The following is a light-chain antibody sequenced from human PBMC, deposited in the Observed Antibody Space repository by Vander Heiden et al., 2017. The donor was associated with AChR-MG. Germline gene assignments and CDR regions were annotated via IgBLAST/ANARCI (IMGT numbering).Light chain of an antibody. CDR1: SSNVGSNY. Sequence: QSVLTQPPSASGTPGQRVTISCSGSSSNVGSNYVYWYQQVPGTAPKLLIYRSNQRPSGVSDRFSGSKSGTSASLVISGLRTEDEADYYCTAWDGSLSGGVFGGGTKLTVL. CDR3: TAWDGSLSGGV. J-gene: IGLJ2*01. V-gene: IGLV1-47*01. CDR2: RSN.